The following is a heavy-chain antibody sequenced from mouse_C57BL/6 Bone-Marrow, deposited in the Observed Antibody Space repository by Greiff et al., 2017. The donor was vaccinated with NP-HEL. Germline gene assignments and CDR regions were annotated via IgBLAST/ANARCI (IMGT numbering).Heavy chain of an antibody. CDR2: ISSGGSYT. CDR1: GFTFSSYG. J-gene: IGHJ4*01. V-gene: IGHV5-6*01. CDR3: ARGSLYAKDY. Sequence: EVQGVESGGDLVKPGGSLKLSCAASGFTFSSYGMSWVRQTPDQRLEWVATISSGGSYTYYPDSVKGRFTISRDNAKNTLYLQMSSLKSEDTAMYYCARGSLYAKDYWGQGTSVTVSA.